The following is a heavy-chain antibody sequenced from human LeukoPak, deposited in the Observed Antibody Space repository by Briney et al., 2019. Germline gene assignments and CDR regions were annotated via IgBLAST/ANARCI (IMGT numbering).Heavy chain of an antibody. CDR3: ARVLGYDSIGYHSDYMDV. V-gene: IGHV3-53*01. D-gene: IGHD3-22*01. Sequence: GGSLRLSCAASGFVVSSNYMTWVRQAPGKGLEWVSIIYSGGSTYDADPVKGRFTISRDNSKNTVYLQMNSLGAEDTAVYYCARVLGYDSIGYHSDYMDVWGKGTTVTVSS. CDR1: GFVVSSNY. J-gene: IGHJ6*03. CDR2: IYSGGST.